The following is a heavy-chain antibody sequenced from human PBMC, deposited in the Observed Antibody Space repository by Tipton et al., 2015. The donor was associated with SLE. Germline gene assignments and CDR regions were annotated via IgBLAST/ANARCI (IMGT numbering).Heavy chain of an antibody. CDR3: ARDNRGLLAGYYSYYYYMDV. CDR1: GGSIAYGSYY. J-gene: IGHJ6*03. D-gene: IGHD2/OR15-2a*01. CDR2: IDASGIT. Sequence: TLSLTCTVSGGSIAYGSYYWGWIRPPAGKGLEWIGRIDASGITNYNPSLKGRVSMSASRAKNQLSLKVTSVTAAVTAVYYCARDNRGLLAGYYSYYYYMDVWGKATTVTVSS. V-gene: IGHV4-61*02.